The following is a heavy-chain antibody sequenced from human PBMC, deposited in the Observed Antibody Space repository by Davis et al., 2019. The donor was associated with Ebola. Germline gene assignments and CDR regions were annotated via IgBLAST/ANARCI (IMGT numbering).Heavy chain of an antibody. D-gene: IGHD7-27*01. CDR2: TYYRSRWYN. CDR3: AKSLSGEGLGY. Sequence: PSETLSLTCAISGDSVSSNSAAWTWIRQSPSRGLEWLGRTYYRSRWYNDYAVSVKSRITINPDTSKNQFSLQLNSVTPDDTAVYYCAKSLSGEGLGYWGQGTLVTVSS. CDR1: GDSVSSNSAA. J-gene: IGHJ4*02. V-gene: IGHV6-1*01.